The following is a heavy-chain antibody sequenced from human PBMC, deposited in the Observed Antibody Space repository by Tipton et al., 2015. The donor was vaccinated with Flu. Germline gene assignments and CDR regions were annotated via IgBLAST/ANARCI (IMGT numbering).Heavy chain of an antibody. V-gene: IGHV3-7*01. Sequence: SLRLSCEASGFTFSSYWMNWVRQAPGKGLEWVANIKQDGSGKYYVDSVKGRFTISRDNAKNSLYLQMNSLRTEDTAVYYCATSRTFDYWGQGTLVTVSS. CDR2: IKQDGSGK. CDR1: GFTFSSYW. J-gene: IGHJ4*02. CDR3: ATSRTFDY.